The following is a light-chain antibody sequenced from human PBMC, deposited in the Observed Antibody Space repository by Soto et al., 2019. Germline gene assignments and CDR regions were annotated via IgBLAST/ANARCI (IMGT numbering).Light chain of an antibody. CDR3: QHRANWPLT. CDR1: QTISRNY. CDR2: GAS. Sequence: ELVLTQSPGTLSLSPGERATVSCRASQTISRNYLVWYQKKPGQAPRLLIYGASTRATGIPDRFTGSGSGTDFTLTITRLEPEDFAVYYCQHRANWPLTFGGGTKVDIK. J-gene: IGKJ4*01. V-gene: IGKV3D-20*02.